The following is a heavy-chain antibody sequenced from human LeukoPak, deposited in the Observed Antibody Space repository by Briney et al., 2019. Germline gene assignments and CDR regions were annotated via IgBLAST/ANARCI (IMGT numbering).Heavy chain of an antibody. J-gene: IGHJ4*02. Sequence: ASVKVSCKVSGYTLTELSMHWVRQAPGKGLEWMGGFDPEDGETIYAQKFQGRVTMTEDISTDTAYMELSSLRSEDTAVYYCARVGPFGAGVGTVKDWGQGTLVTVSS. CDR3: ARVGPFGAGVGTVKD. D-gene: IGHD3-3*01. CDR1: GYTLTELS. V-gene: IGHV1-24*01. CDR2: FDPEDGET.